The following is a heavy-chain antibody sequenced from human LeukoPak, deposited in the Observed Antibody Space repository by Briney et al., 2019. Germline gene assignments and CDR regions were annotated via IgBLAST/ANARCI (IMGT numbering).Heavy chain of an antibody. D-gene: IGHD4-17*01. Sequence: GGSLRLSSAASGFTFSSYSMNWVRQAPGKGLEWVSYISSSSSTIYYADSVKGRFTISRDNAKNSLYLQMNSLRAEDTAVYYCARDMTTVTSYYYYYYMDVWGKGTTVTVSS. J-gene: IGHJ6*03. CDR2: ISSSSSTI. CDR1: GFTFSSYS. CDR3: ARDMTTVTSYYYYYYMDV. V-gene: IGHV3-48*01.